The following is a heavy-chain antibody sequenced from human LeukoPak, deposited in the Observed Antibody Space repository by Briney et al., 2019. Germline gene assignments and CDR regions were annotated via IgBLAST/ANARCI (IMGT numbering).Heavy chain of an antibody. V-gene: IGHV4-39*07. D-gene: IGHD1-1*01. Sequence: SDTLSLTCTVSGGSISSSSYYWGWIRQPRGKGLEWIGSIYYSGSTYYNPSLKSRVTISVDASKNQFSLKLSSVTAADTAVYYCVRVSSGTTPQGYYYYYMDVWGKGTTVTVSS. J-gene: IGHJ6*03. CDR2: IYYSGST. CDR1: GGSISSSSYY. CDR3: VRVSSGTTPQGYYYYYMDV.